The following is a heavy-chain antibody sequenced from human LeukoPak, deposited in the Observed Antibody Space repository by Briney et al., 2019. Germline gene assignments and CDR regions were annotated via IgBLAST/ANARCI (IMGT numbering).Heavy chain of an antibody. D-gene: IGHD6-13*01. CDR3: ARGGYSSSWYVFGGDPENDAFDI. V-gene: IGHV1-8*01. Sequence: GASVKVSCKASGYTFTSFDINGVRQATGQGLEWMGWMNPNSGNTGYAQKFQGRVTMTRNTSISTAYMELSSLRSEDTAVYYCARGGYSSSWYVFGGDPENDAFDIWGQGTMVTVSS. J-gene: IGHJ3*02. CDR1: GYTFTSFD. CDR2: MNPNSGNT.